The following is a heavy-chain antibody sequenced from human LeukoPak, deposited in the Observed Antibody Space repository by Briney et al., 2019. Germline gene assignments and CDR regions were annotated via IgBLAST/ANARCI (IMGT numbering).Heavy chain of an antibody. Sequence: PSETLSLTCGVSGGSISRYYWSWIRQPPGKGLEWIGFIYYTGRTRYNPSRQSPVSIFLGPSVNNFALTLTSVTAADTAVYYCARLLDNDNSGDPDTFDVWGQGTVVTVSS. CDR2: IYYTGRT. D-gene: IGHD3-22*01. V-gene: IGHV4-59*01. J-gene: IGHJ3*01. CDR3: ARLLDNDNSGDPDTFDV. CDR1: GGSISRYY.